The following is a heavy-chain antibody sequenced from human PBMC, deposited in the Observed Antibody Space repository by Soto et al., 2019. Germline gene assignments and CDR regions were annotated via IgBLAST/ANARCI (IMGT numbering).Heavy chain of an antibody. Sequence: GGSLRLSCAASGFSFNDHAMHWVRQAPGKGLEWVAVVSYDGNTKQYADSVKGRFTISRDTSNNTLYLQMNSLTTEDTAVYYCARDRSYGDPNWFDPWGQGTLVTVSS. D-gene: IGHD4-17*01. CDR2: VSYDGNTK. CDR1: GFSFNDHA. J-gene: IGHJ5*02. V-gene: IGHV3-30-3*01. CDR3: ARDRSYGDPNWFDP.